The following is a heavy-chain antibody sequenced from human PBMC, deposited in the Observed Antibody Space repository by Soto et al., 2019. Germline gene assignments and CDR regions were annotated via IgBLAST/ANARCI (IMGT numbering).Heavy chain of an antibody. Sequence: EVQLVASGGGLVQPGGSLRLSCAASGFSFSTYWMHWVRQAPGKGLVWVSRIKGDESDTNYADSVKGRFTISRDNAQNTLYLQMSSLRAEDTAIYYCARGAYRAYYLDHWGQGALVTIS. CDR3: ARGAYRAYYLDH. V-gene: IGHV3-74*01. CDR1: GFSFSTYW. CDR2: IKGDESDT. D-gene: IGHD3-10*01. J-gene: IGHJ4*02.